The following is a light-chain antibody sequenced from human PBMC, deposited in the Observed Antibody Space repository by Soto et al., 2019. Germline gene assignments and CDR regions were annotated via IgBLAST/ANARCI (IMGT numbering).Light chain of an antibody. Sequence: EIVLTQSPATLSLSPGERATLSCRASQSVSSYLAWYQQKPGQAPRLLIYDASNRATGIPARFSGSGSGTDFTLTISSLEPEDFAVYYCQQRSNWPPPFGQGTKLEI. CDR2: DAS. V-gene: IGKV3-11*01. CDR1: QSVSSY. J-gene: IGKJ2*01. CDR3: QQRSNWPPP.